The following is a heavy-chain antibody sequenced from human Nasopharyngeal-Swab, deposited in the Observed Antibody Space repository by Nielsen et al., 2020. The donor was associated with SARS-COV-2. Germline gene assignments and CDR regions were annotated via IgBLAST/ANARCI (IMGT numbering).Heavy chain of an antibody. CDR2: INYSGST. CDR1: GGSFSGYY. J-gene: IGHJ6*02. D-gene: IGHD2-2*01. Sequence: SETLSLTCAVYGGSFSGYYWSWIRQPPGKGLDWIGEINYSGSTKYNPSLKSRVNISVDTSKNQFSLKVSSVTAADTAVYYCARGGYYCSSTSCYYYSGYYYGMDVWGQGTTVTVSS. CDR3: ARGGYYCSSTSCYYYSGYYYGMDV. V-gene: IGHV4-34*01.